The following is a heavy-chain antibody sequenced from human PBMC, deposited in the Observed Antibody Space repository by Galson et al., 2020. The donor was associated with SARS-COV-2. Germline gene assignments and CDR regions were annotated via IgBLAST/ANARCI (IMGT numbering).Heavy chain of an antibody. CDR3: AAGPVAGTGG. V-gene: IGHV4-61*02. Sequence: SETLSLTCAVSGGSISGTDHYWSWIRQPAGKGLEWIGRIHSSGFTYYNPSLKSRVAISVDTSKNQFSLKVTSVTAADTAVYFCAAGPVAGTGGGGPGALVTLSS. D-gene: IGHD6-19*01. J-gene: IGHJ1*01. CDR2: IHSSGFT. CDR1: GGSISGTDHY.